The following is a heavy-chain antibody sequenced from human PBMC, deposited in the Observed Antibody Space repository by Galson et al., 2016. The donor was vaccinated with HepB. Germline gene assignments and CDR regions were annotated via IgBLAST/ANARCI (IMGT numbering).Heavy chain of an antibody. CDR3: ARAGVSNWPDFDF. Sequence: SLRLSCAASGFHFSGYGMHWVRQAPGKWLEWVALIWFDGTYKYYADSVRGRFTTPRDDSMNTVFLQMDSQRAEDTAVYYCARAGVSNWPDFDFWGQGALVTVSS. CDR1: GFHFSGYG. CDR2: IWFDGTYK. V-gene: IGHV3-33*01. J-gene: IGHJ4*02. D-gene: IGHD6-13*01.